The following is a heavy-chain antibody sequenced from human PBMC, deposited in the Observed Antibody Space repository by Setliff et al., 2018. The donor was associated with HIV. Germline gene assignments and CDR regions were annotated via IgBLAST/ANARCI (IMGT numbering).Heavy chain of an antibody. CDR2: IFYSGSI. Sequence: PSETLSLTCAVSGGSISSSNWWSWVRQPPGKGLEWIGNIFYSGSIYYNPSLKSRVTISVDTSKNQFSLKLSSVTAADTAVYYCATGQWLRGAFDIWGQGTMVTVSS. CDR1: GGSISSSNW. CDR3: ATGQWLRGAFDI. J-gene: IGHJ3*02. D-gene: IGHD6-19*01. V-gene: IGHV4-4*02.